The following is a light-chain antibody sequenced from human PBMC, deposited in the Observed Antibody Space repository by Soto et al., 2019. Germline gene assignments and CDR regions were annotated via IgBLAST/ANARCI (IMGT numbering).Light chain of an antibody. V-gene: IGKV3-20*01. CDR3: QQYDNSPFT. Sequence: EIVLTQSPGALSLSPGERATLSCRASQSVSSNFLAWYQQKPRQAPRHLIYVASSRATGIPDRFSGSGSGTDFTLTISSLEPEDFGVYYCQQYDNSPFTFGPGTKVDIK. J-gene: IGKJ3*01. CDR1: QSVSSNF. CDR2: VAS.